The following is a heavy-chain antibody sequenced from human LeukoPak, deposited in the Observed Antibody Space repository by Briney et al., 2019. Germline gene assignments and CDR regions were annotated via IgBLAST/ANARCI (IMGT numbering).Heavy chain of an antibody. D-gene: IGHD3-22*01. CDR2: IYYSGST. J-gene: IGHJ4*02. V-gene: IGHV4-30-4*01. Sequence: SETLSLTCTVSGGSISSGDYYWSWIRQPPGKGLEWIGYIYYSGSTYYNPSLKSRVTISVDTSKNQFSLKLSSVTAADTAVYYCARENYYDSSGCSDWGQGTLVTVSS. CDR3: ARENYYDSSGCSD. CDR1: GGSISSGDYY.